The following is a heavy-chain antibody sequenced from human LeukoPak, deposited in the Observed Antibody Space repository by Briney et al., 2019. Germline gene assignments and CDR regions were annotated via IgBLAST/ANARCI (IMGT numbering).Heavy chain of an antibody. J-gene: IGHJ4*02. Sequence: GGSLRLSCAASGFTFSSYAMSWVRQAPGKRLEWVSAISGSGGSTYYADSVKGRFTISRDNSKNTLYLQMNSLRAEDTAVYYCAKSSSVRGSYYNWGQGTLVTVSS. CDR3: AKSSSVRGSYYN. V-gene: IGHV3-23*01. CDR1: GFTFSSYA. D-gene: IGHD1-26*01. CDR2: ISGSGGST.